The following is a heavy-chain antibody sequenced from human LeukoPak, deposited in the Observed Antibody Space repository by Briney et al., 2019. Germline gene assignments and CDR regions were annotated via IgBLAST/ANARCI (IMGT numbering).Heavy chain of an antibody. J-gene: IGHJ5*02. Sequence: SETLSLTCTVSGGSISSYYWGWIRQPPGKGLEWIGSIYYSGTTHYNPSLESRVTISVDTSKNQFSLKLASVTAADTAIYYCAKGAGGFSYYNWFDPWGQGTLVTVSS. CDR2: IYYSGTT. CDR3: AKGAGGFSYYNWFDP. CDR1: GGSISSYY. V-gene: IGHV4-39*07. D-gene: IGHD5-18*01.